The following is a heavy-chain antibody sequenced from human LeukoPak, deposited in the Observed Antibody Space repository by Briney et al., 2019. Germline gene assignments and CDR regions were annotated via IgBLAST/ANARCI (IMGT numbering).Heavy chain of an antibody. J-gene: IGHJ6*03. Sequence: SETLSLTCTVSGYSISSGYYWGWIRQPPGKGLEWIGSIYHSGRTYYNPSLKSRVTISVDTSKNQFSLKLSSVTAADTAVYYCARGIGMDTAMVWYHYYYYMDVWGKGTTVTISS. V-gene: IGHV4-38-2*02. CDR1: GYSISSGYY. CDR3: ARGIGMDTAMVWYHYYYYMDV. CDR2: IYHSGRT. D-gene: IGHD5-18*01.